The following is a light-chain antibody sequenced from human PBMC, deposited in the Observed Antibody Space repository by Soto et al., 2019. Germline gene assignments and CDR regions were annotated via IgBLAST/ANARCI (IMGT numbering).Light chain of an antibody. CDR2: DVS. J-gene: IGLJ2*01. Sequence: QSVLTQPASVSGSPGQSVTISCTGTSSDVGGYKYVSWYQQHPGKAPKLMIYDVSNRPSGVSNRFSGSKSGKTASLTVSGLQAEDEADYYCSSYTSSSTPVFGGGTKVTVL. CDR3: SSYTSSSTPV. V-gene: IGLV2-14*01. CDR1: SSDVGGYKY.